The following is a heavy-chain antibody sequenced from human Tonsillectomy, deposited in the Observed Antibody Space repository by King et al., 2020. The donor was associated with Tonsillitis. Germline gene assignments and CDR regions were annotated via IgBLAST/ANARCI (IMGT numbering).Heavy chain of an antibody. D-gene: IGHD3-10*01. CDR3: ARDMAGFDY. J-gene: IGHJ4*02. CDR2: LYPSGNT. CDR1: GGSISSYY. Sequence: QLQESGPRLVKPSETLSLTCTVSGGSISSYYWSWVRQPAGKGLEWIGRLYPSGNTNSNPSLKSRVTMSVDTSKNQLSLKLTSVTAADTAVYFCARDMAGFDYWGQGALVIVSS. V-gene: IGHV4-4*07.